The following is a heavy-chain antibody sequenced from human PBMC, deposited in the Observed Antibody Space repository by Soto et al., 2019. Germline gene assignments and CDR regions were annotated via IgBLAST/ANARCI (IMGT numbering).Heavy chain of an antibody. V-gene: IGHV1-18*01. J-gene: IGHJ6*01. CDR2: ISGYNGNT. CDR3: SRFIMVGGWFDPNYYHGIDV. Sequence: QVQLVQSGAEVKKPGASVTVSCKTSGYTFSNYGINWVRQAPGQGLVWMGWISGYNGNTNYAQTGQGRVTTTTDTSTGTVYMELRSLKSDDTAIYYCSRFIMVGGWFDPNYYHGIDVWGQGTTVTVSS. D-gene: IGHD6-19*01. CDR1: GYTFSNYG.